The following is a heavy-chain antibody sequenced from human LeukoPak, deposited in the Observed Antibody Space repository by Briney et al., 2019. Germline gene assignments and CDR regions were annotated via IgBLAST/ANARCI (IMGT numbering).Heavy chain of an antibody. D-gene: IGHD3-10*01. CDR1: GFPFSSYA. Sequence: GGSLRLSCAASGFPFSSYAMNWVRQAPGKGLEWVSIIFGSGDTTYYADSVKGRFTVSRDNSKNMLYLQMSNLRPEDTATYYCAKRNTMVRGGPCFDYWGQGLMVTVSS. CDR2: IFGSGDTT. V-gene: IGHV3-23*01. J-gene: IGHJ4*02. CDR3: AKRNTMVRGGPCFDY.